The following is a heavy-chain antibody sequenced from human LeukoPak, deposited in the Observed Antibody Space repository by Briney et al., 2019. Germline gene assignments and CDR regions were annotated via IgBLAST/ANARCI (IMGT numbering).Heavy chain of an antibody. D-gene: IGHD6-19*01. CDR2: ISSSGSTI. CDR3: ARDLQWLVFDY. Sequence: LSLTCTVSGGSIRSSYYYWGWIRQPPGKGLEWVSYISSSGSTIYYADSVKGRFTISRDNAKNSLYLQMNSLRAEDTAVYYCARDLQWLVFDYWGQGTLVTVSS. J-gene: IGHJ4*02. CDR1: GGSIRSSYYY. V-gene: IGHV3-11*01.